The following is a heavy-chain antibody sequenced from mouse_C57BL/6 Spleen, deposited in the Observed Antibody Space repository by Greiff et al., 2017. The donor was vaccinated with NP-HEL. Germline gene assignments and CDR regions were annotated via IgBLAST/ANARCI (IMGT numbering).Heavy chain of an antibody. V-gene: IGHV2-9-1*01. D-gene: IGHD1-1*01. Sequence: VQLQQSGPGLVAPSQSLSITCTVSGFSLTSYAISWVRQPPGKGLEWLGVIWTGGGTNYNSALKSRLSISKDNSKSQVFLKMNSLQTDDTARYYCARDYYGSSYAMDYWGQGTSVTVSS. CDR3: ARDYYGSSYAMDY. J-gene: IGHJ4*01. CDR1: GFSLTSYA. CDR2: IWTGGGT.